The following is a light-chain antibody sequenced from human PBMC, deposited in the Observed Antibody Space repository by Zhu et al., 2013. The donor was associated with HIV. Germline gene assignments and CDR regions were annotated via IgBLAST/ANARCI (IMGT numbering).Light chain of an antibody. CDR1: QNIGNN. CDR2: RAS. V-gene: IGKV3-15*01. CDR3: QQYETWLS. Sequence: EIVLTQSPGTLSLPPGERATLSCRASQNIGNNLAWYQQRPGQAPRLLIYRASTRATGIPTRFIGSGFETEFTLSITSLQSEDVAVYFCQQYETWLSFGGGTKVEI. J-gene: IGKJ4*01.